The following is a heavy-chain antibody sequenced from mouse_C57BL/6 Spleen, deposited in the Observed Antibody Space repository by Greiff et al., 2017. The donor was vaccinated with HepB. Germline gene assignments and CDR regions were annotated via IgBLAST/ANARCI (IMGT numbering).Heavy chain of an antibody. J-gene: IGHJ2*01. D-gene: IGHD2-1*01. CDR2: INPDNGGT. Sequence: VQLQQSGPELVKPGASVKMSCKASGYTFTDYNMHWVKQSHGKSLEWIGYINPDNGGTSYNQKFKGKATLTVNKSSSTAYMELRSLTSEDSAVYYCARSLYYGNLDYWGQGTTLTVSS. CDR1: GYTFTDYN. V-gene: IGHV1-22*01. CDR3: ARSLYYGNLDY.